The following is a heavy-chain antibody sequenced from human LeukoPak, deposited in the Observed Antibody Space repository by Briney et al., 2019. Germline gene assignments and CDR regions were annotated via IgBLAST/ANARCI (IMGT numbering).Heavy chain of an antibody. CDR2: IIASGDST. D-gene: IGHD6-13*01. J-gene: IGHJ6*02. CDR3: AKYSSRSGMDV. Sequence: GGSLELSCAASGFTFSRYAMSWVRQAPGKGLEWVSAIIASGDSTYFADSVKGRFTISRDNFKSTLYLQMNSLRAEDTAVYYCAKYSSRSGMDVWGQGTTVTVSS. CDR1: GFTFSRYA. V-gene: IGHV3-23*01.